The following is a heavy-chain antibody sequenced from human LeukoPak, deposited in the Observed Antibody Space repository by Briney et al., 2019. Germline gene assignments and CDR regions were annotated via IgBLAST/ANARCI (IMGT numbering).Heavy chain of an antibody. CDR2: ISSSSSYI. CDR3: AIAKGELWLNRATLY. D-gene: IGHD5-18*01. V-gene: IGHV3-21*01. J-gene: IGHJ4*02. CDR1: GFTFSSYS. Sequence: GGSLRLSCAASGFTFSSYSMNWVRQAPGKGLEGVSSISSSSSYIYYADSVKGRFTISRDNAKNSLYLQMNSLRAEDTAVYYCAIAKGELWLNRATLYWGQGTLVTVSS.